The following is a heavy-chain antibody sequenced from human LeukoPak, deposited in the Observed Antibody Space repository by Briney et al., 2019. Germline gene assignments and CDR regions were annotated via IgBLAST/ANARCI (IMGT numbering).Heavy chain of an antibody. V-gene: IGHV1-46*01. J-gene: IGHJ1*01. Sequence: ASVKVSCKASGYTFTSYYMHWVRQAPGQGLEWMGIINPSGGSTSYAQKCQGRVTMTRDTSTSTVYMELSSLRSEDTAVYYCARTNKGIFGVVTARRGYFQHWGQGTLVTVSS. CDR2: INPSGGST. CDR1: GYTFTSYY. CDR3: ARTNKGIFGVVTARRGYFQH. D-gene: IGHD3-3*01.